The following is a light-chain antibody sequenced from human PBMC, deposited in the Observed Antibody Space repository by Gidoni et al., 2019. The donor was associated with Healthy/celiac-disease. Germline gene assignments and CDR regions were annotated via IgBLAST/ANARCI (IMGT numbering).Light chain of an antibody. CDR3: QQRSNWPPMYT. CDR1: QSVSSY. Sequence: EIVLTQSPATLSFSPGERATLSCRASQSVSSYFAWYQQKPGPAPRLLIYDASNRATGIPARFSGSGSGTDFTLTISSLEPEDFAVYYCQQRSNWPPMYTFGQGTKLEIK. V-gene: IGKV3-11*01. J-gene: IGKJ2*01. CDR2: DAS.